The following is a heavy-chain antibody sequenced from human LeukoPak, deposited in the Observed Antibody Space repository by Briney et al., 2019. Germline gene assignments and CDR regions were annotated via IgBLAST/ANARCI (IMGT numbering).Heavy chain of an antibody. CDR1: GFTFSNYE. D-gene: IGHD3-10*01. CDR2: VASSGSTS. Sequence: GGSLRLSCAASGFTFSNYEMNWVRQAPGKGLEWISYVASSGSTSYYADSVKGRFTISRDNAKNSMYLQMNSLRAEDTSIYYCARVCGSGNRLGYFAFWGQGTLVIVSS. J-gene: IGHJ4*02. V-gene: IGHV3-48*03. CDR3: ARVCGSGNRLGYFAF.